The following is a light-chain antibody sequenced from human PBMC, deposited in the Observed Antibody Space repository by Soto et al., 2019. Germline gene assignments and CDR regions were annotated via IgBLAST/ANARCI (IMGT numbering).Light chain of an antibody. V-gene: IGKV1-5*01. Sequence: DIEMTQSPSTLSGSVGDRVTITCRASQSISSWLAWYQQKPGKAPELLMYDASTLESGVPSRLRGSGYGTEFSLTISSLKHDEFATFYCQQYSSFSRTFGQGTKVDI. CDR2: DAS. CDR1: QSISSW. CDR3: QQYSSFSRT. J-gene: IGKJ1*01.